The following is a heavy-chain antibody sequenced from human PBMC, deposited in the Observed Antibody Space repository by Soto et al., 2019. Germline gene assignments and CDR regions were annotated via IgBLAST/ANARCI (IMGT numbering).Heavy chain of an antibody. Sequence: GGSLRLSCAASGFTFSSYAMSWVRQAPGKGLEWVSAISGSGGSTYYADSVKGRFTISRDNSKNTLYLQMNSLRAEDTAVYYCANTQAGYGAGTWYYYYGMDVWGQGTTVTVSS. CDR1: GFTFSSYA. D-gene: IGHD6-19*01. J-gene: IGHJ6*02. V-gene: IGHV3-23*01. CDR2: ISGSGGST. CDR3: ANTQAGYGAGTWYYYYGMDV.